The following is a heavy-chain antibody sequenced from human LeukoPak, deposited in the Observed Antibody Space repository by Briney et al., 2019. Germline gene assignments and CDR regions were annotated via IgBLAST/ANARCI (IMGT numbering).Heavy chain of an antibody. D-gene: IGHD2-21*02. CDR2: ISSTSNYR. J-gene: IGHJ4*02. V-gene: IGHV3-11*05. CDR3: ARDLRDCGGDCYLRYFDS. Sequence: KSGGSLRLSCAASGFSFKDYYMSWIRQAPGKGLEWISYISSTSNYRHYADSVRGRFTISRDNAKNSLYLQMDSLRAEDTVVYYCARDLRDCGGDCYLRYFDSWGQGALVTVSS. CDR1: GFSFKDYY.